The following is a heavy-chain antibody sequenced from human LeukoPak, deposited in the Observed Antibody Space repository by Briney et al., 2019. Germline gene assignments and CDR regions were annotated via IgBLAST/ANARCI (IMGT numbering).Heavy chain of an antibody. CDR2: IIPIFGTA. CDR3: ARVRDTRGVAIDY. D-gene: IGHD3-10*01. J-gene: IGHJ4*02. CDR1: GGTFTRYA. Sequence: SLKVSSTASGGTFTRYAISWVRQAPGHGREWMGGIIPIFGTANYAQKFQGRVTITADESTSTDYMELSSLRSEDTAVYYCARVRDTRGVAIDYWGQGALVTVSS. V-gene: IGHV1-69*13.